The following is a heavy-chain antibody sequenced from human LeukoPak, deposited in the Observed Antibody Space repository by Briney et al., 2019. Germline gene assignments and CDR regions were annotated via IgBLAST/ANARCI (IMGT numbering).Heavy chain of an antibody. CDR2: IRSSSSYI. V-gene: IGHV3-21*06. CDR3: TRRLDD. CDR1: GFTFSSYS. J-gene: IGHJ4*02. Sequence: GGSLRLSCAASGFTFSSYSMNWVRQAPGKGLEWVSSIRSSSSYIYYADSVKGRFTISRDNAQNSLYLQMNGLRVEDTAVYYCTRRLDDWGQGTLVTVSS. D-gene: IGHD3-16*01.